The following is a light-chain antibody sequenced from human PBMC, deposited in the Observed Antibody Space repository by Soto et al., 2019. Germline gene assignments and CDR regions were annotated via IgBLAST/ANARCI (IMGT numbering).Light chain of an antibody. CDR1: QSVNSN. CDR2: GAS. CDR3: QQYSNWPPLT. Sequence: EIVMTQSPATLSVSPGERATLSCRASQSVNSNLAWYQQKPGHAPRLLIYGASTRATGIPARFSGSGSGTEFPLTLNRLQSEDFAVYYCQQYSNWPPLTFGGGTKVEIK. V-gene: IGKV3-15*01. J-gene: IGKJ4*01.